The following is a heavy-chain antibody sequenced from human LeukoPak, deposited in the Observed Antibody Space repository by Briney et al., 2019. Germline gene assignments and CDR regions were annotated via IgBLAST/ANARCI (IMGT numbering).Heavy chain of an antibody. V-gene: IGHV5-10-1*01. CDR3: VRAPDSDSGYDYFDY. CDR1: GYSFTSYW. J-gene: IGHJ4*02. D-gene: IGHD5-12*01. Sequence: GESLKISCKGSGYSFTSYWISWVRQMPGKGLEWMGKIDPSDSYTNYSPSLQGHVTISADKSISTAYLQWSSLKASDTAMYYCVRAPDSDSGYDYFDYWGQGTLVTVSS. CDR2: IDPSDSYT.